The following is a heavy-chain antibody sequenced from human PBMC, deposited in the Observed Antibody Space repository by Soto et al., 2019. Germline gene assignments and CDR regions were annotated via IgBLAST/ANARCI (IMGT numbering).Heavy chain of an antibody. CDR1: GYTFTTFG. Sequence: QVQLVQSGVEVKEPGASVKVSCKASGYTFTTFGISWVRQAPGQGLEWMGWIDPKNGNTKDAQKFQGRVTMTTDTSTSTAYMELRSLRSDDTAVYFCAKEYCDTSRCFLPDYWGQGALVTVSS. CDR2: IDPKNGNT. CDR3: AKEYCDTSRCFLPDY. V-gene: IGHV1-18*01. D-gene: IGHD2-2*01. J-gene: IGHJ4*02.